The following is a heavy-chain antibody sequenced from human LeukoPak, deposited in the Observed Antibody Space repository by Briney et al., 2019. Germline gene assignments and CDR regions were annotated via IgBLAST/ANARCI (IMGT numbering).Heavy chain of an antibody. CDR2: ISTSRGAS. Sequence: GGSLRLSCEASGFTFNNYAMSWVRQAPGKGLEWVAVISTSRGASYYADSVKGRFTISRDNSKNTLYLQMNSLRAEDTAVYYCAKGKPYYFDYWGQGTLVTVSS. D-gene: IGHD1-14*01. CDR3: AKGKPYYFDY. J-gene: IGHJ4*02. V-gene: IGHV3-23*01. CDR1: GFTFNNYA.